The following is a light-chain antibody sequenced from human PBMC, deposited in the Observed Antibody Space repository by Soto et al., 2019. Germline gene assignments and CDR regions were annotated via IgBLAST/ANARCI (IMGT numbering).Light chain of an antibody. J-gene: IGKJ2*01. CDR3: MQGTHWPPYT. Sequence: DVVMTQSPLSLPVTLGQPASISCRSSQSLGHSYGNTYLKWVQQRPGQSPRRLIYKVANRDSWVPERFSGSGSGTNFTLNISRVVAADVGVSYCMQGTHWPPYTFGRGTKLEIK. CDR1: QSLGHSYGNTY. CDR2: KVA. V-gene: IGKV2-30*02.